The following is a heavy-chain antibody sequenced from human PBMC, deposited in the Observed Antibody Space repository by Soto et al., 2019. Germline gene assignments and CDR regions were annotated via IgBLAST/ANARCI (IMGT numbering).Heavy chain of an antibody. Sequence: GGSLRLSCAASGFTFSSYTMNWVRQAPGKGLEWVSSITSSSSYIYYAGSVKGRFTISRDNAKNSLYLQMNSLRVEDTAVYYCARDRLVVVAATGFDNWGQGTLVTVSS. CDR2: ITSSSSYI. CDR1: GFTFSSYT. J-gene: IGHJ4*02. V-gene: IGHV3-21*01. D-gene: IGHD2-15*01. CDR3: ARDRLVVVAATGFDN.